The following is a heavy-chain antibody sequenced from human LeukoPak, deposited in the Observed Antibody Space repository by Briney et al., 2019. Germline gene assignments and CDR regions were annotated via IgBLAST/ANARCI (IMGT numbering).Heavy chain of an antibody. V-gene: IGHV3-7*01. J-gene: IGHJ3*02. CDR1: GFTFSSYW. Sequence: GGSLRLSCAASGFTFSSYWMSWVRQAPGKGREWVVNIKQDGSEKYYVDSVKGRFTISRDNAKNSLYLQMNSLRAEDTAVYYCARDIVVDPYAFDIWGQGTMVTVSS. CDR2: IKQDGSEK. D-gene: IGHD2-2*01. CDR3: ARDIVVDPYAFDI.